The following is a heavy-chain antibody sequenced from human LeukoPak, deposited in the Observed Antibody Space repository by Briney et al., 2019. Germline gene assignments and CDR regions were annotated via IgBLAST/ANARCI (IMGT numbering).Heavy chain of an antibody. CDR1: GFTFSDYY. CDR3: ARASGAWFGGVDY. V-gene: IGHV3-53*01. J-gene: IGHJ4*02. CDR2: IYSGGST. D-gene: IGHD3-10*01. Sequence: PGGSLRLSCAASGFTFSDYYMSWVRQAPGKGLEWVSVIYSGGSTYYADSVKGRFTISRDNSKNTLYLQMNSLRAEDTAVYYCARASGAWFGGVDYWGQGTLVTVSS.